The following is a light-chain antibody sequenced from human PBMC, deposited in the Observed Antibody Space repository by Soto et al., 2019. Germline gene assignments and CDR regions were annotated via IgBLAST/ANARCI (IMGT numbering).Light chain of an antibody. CDR2: DAS. CDR3: QQYNNYLTWT. Sequence: DIQVTQSPSTLSASVGDRVTITCRASQSINRWLVWYQQKPGKAPKVLIFDASILASGVPSRFSGSGSGTEFTLTISSLQPDDFATYYCQQYNNYLTWTFGQGTKVDIK. CDR1: QSINRW. J-gene: IGKJ1*01. V-gene: IGKV1-5*01.